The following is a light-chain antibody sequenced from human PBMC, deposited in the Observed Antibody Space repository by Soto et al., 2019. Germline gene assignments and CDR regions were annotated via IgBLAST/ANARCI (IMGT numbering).Light chain of an antibody. CDR2: DAS. CDR3: QQYGSSPA. V-gene: IGKV3-15*01. J-gene: IGKJ1*01. CDR1: QTIDNT. Sequence: EIVMTQSPATLSLSPGERATLSCRASQTIDNTLAWYQRKPGQAPRLLIYDASTRATGVPARFSGSGSGTDFTLTISSLQSEDFAVYYCQQYGSSPAFGQGTKVEIK.